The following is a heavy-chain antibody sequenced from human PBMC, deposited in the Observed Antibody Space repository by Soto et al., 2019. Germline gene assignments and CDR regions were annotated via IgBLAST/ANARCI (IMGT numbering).Heavy chain of an antibody. D-gene: IGHD3-10*01. CDR2: INHSGIT. CDR1: GGSFSGYY. J-gene: IGHJ6*02. V-gene: IGHV4-34*01. CDR3: ARGRRVWTNSGSYYGYYYYGMDV. Sequence: SETLSLTCAVCGGSFSGYYCSWIRQPPWKGLEWLGEINHSGITNYNPSLKSRVTISVDTSKNQFSLKLSSVTAADTAVYYCARGRRVWTNSGSYYGYYYYGMDVCGQGTTVTLSS.